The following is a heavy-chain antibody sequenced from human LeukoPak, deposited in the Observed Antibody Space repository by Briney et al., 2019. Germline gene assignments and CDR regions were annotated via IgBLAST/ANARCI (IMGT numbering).Heavy chain of an antibody. D-gene: IGHD3-3*01. CDR1: GFTFSSYA. Sequence: GRSLRLSCAASGFTFSSYAMHWVRQAPGKGLEWVAVISYDGSNKYYADSVKGRFAISRDNSKNTLYLQMNNLRTEDTAVYYCARDGIDFWSGYTLGYYFDYWGQGTLVTVSS. CDR2: ISYDGSNK. J-gene: IGHJ4*02. V-gene: IGHV3-30*09. CDR3: ARDGIDFWSGYTLGYYFDY.